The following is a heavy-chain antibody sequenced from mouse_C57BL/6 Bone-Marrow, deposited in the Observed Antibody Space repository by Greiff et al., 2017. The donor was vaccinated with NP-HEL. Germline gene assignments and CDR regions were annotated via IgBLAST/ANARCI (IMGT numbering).Heavy chain of an antibody. J-gene: IGHJ4*01. D-gene: IGHD1-1*01. CDR3: ARSGSNPYAMDY. V-gene: IGHV1-19*01. CDR1: GYTFTDYY. CDR2: INPYNGGT. Sequence: VQLQQSGPVLVKPGASVKMSCKASGYTFTDYYMNWVKQSHGKSLEWIGVINPYNGGTSYNQKFKGKATLTVDKSSSTAYMELNSLTSEDSAVYYCARSGSNPYAMDYWGQGTSVTVSS.